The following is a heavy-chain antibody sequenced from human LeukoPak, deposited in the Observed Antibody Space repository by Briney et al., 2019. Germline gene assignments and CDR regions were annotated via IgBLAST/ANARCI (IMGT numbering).Heavy chain of an antibody. J-gene: IGHJ4*02. D-gene: IGHD2-2*01. CDR3: ARDPAAIYPVY. Sequence: PGGSLRLSRAASGFTLSSYSMNWVRPAPGKGLEWVSSISSSSSSYIYYADSVKGRFTISRDNAKNSLYLQMNSLRAEDTAVYYCARDPAAIYPVYWGQGTLVTVSS. CDR2: ISSSSSSYI. CDR1: GFTLSSYS. V-gene: IGHV3-21*01.